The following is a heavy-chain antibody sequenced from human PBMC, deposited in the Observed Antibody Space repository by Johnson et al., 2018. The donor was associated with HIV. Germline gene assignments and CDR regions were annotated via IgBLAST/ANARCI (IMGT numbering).Heavy chain of an antibody. V-gene: IGHV3-33*01. J-gene: IGHJ3*01. CDR3: ARDTIRELQLPDGFDV. D-gene: IGHD1-7*01. CDR2: IWYDGRNK. Sequence: VQLVESGGGVVQPGRSLRLSCAASGFTFSNYGMHWVRQAPGRGLEWVALIWYDGRNKYYEDSVKGRFTTSRDNSKNTVYLKMNSLRAEDTAVYYCARDTIRELQLPDGFDVWGQGTMVTVSS. CDR1: GFTFSNYG.